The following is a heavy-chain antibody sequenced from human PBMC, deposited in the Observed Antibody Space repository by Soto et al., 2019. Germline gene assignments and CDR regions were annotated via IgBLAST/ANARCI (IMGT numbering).Heavy chain of an antibody. J-gene: IGHJ4*02. CDR2: IIPLFGKA. CDR3: ARDGTLFDSSGYYYLY. CDR1: GGTFSRYS. Sequence: ASVKVSCKSSGGTFSRYSMSWVRQAPGQGLEWMGGIIPLFGKANYAQKFQGRVTITADESTSTAYMELSSLRSEDTAVYYCARDGTLFDSSGYYYLYWGQGTLVTV. D-gene: IGHD3-22*01. V-gene: IGHV1-69*13.